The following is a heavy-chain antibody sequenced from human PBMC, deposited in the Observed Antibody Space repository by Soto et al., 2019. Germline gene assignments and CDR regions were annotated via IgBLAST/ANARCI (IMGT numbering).Heavy chain of an antibody. CDR3: ARVAYSSSWVLGYYGMDV. CDR2: IIPIFGTA. V-gene: IGHV1-69*13. Sequence: SVKVSCKASGVTFSSYAISWVRQAPGQGLEWMGGIIPIFGTANYAQKFQGRVTITADESTSTAYMELSSLRSEDTAVYYCARVAYSSSWVLGYYGMDVWGQGTTVTVSS. CDR1: GVTFSSYA. D-gene: IGHD6-13*01. J-gene: IGHJ6*02.